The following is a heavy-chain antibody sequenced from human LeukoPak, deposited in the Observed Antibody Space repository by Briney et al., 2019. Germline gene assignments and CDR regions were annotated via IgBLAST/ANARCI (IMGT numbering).Heavy chain of an antibody. Sequence: ASVKVSCKASGYTFTSYSISWVRQAPGQRLEWMGWINAGNGNTKYSQKFQGRVTITRDTSASTAYMELSSLRSEDTAVYYCARGAPTVTTMGNYWGQGTLVTVSS. CDR1: GYTFTSYS. V-gene: IGHV1-3*01. D-gene: IGHD4-17*01. CDR2: INAGNGNT. J-gene: IGHJ4*02. CDR3: ARGAPTVTTMGNY.